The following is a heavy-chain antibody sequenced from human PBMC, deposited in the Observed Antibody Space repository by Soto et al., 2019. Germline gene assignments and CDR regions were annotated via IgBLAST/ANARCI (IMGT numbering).Heavy chain of an antibody. D-gene: IGHD4-4*01. J-gene: IGHJ6*02. Sequence: VASVKVSCKASGYTFTSYGISWVRQAPGQGLEWMGWISAYNGNTNYAQKLQGRVTMTTDTSTSTAYMELRSLRSDDTAVYYCARTRKITYSNRGDYGMDVWGQGTTVTVSS. CDR1: GYTFTSYG. V-gene: IGHV1-18*01. CDR3: ARTRKITYSNRGDYGMDV. CDR2: ISAYNGNT.